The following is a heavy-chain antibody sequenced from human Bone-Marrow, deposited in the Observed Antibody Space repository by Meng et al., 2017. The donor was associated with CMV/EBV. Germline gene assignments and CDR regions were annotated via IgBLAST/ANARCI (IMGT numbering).Heavy chain of an antibody. D-gene: IGHD1-1*01. V-gene: IGHV3-53*05. CDR3: ATETTNSDGMNV. J-gene: IGHJ6*02. CDR1: GLVVTHNF. CDR2: IYSGGST. Sequence: GGSLRLSCAASGLVVTHNFMAWVRQAPGKGLEWVSLIYSGGSTYYADAVKGRFTVSKDDSKNTVFLQMNSLRPEDTAKYYCATETTNSDGMNVCGQGTTVTASS.